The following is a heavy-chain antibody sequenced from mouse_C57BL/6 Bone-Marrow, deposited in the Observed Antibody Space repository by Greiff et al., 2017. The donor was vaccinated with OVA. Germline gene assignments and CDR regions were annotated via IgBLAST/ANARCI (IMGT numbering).Heavy chain of an antibody. CDR2: IRNKANGYTT. CDR1: GFTLTDYY. J-gene: IGHJ1*03. V-gene: IGHV7-3*01. CDR3: ARSPPYSYFDV. Sequence: EVMLVESGGGLVQPGGSLSLSCAASGFTLTDYYMSWVRQPPGKALEWLGFIRNKANGYTTEYSASVKGRFTISRDNSQSILYLQMNALRAEDSATYYCARSPPYSYFDVWGTGTTVTVSS.